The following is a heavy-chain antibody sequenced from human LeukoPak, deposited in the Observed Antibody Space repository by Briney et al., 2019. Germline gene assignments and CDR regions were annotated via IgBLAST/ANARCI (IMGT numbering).Heavy chain of an antibody. V-gene: IGHV3-21*01. D-gene: IGHD2-21*02. Sequence: GGSLRLSCAASGFTFSGFWMSWVRQAPGKGLEWVSSISSSSYIYYADSVKGRFTISRDNAKNSLYLQMNSLRAEDTAVYYCARGVVVTAYDAFDIWGQGTMVTVSS. CDR3: ARGVVVTAYDAFDI. J-gene: IGHJ3*02. CDR2: ISSSSYI. CDR1: GFTFSGFW.